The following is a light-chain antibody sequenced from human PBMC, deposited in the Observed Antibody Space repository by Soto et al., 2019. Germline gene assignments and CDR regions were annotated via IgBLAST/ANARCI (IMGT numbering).Light chain of an antibody. Sequence: SYELTQPPSVSVSPGQTASITCSGDKLGDRYASWYQQKPGQSPVLVIYQDTKRPSGIPERFSGSNSGNTVTLTISGTQAVDEAAYYCQAWDSSTALYVFGSGTKLTVL. CDR2: QDT. V-gene: IGLV3-1*01. J-gene: IGLJ1*01. CDR3: QAWDSSTALYV. CDR1: KLGDRY.